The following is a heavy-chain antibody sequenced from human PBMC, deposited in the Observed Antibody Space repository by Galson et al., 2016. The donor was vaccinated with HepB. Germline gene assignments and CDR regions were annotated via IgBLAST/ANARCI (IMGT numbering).Heavy chain of an antibody. CDR3: ARETVHIHDILTGPRYSDY. J-gene: IGHJ4*02. Sequence: SETLSLTCTVSGDSISPYFWTWIRQPPGKGLEWIGYISYTGTTKYNPSLKSRLPISIDAPRRQFSLRLSSVTAAETAVYYCARETVHIHDILTGPRYSDYWGRGTLVTVSS. V-gene: IGHV4-59*01. CDR2: ISYTGTT. D-gene: IGHD3-9*01. CDR1: GDSISPYF.